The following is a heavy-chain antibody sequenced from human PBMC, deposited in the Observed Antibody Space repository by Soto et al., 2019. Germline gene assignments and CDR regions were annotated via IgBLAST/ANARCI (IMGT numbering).Heavy chain of an antibody. CDR1: GFTFDDYG. CDR3: ARDFFPKWSPVFFDY. J-gene: IGHJ4*02. Sequence: GGSLRLSCAASGFTFDDYGMSWVRQAPGKGLEWVSGINWNGGSTGYADSVKGRFTISRDNAKNSLYLQMNSLRAEDTALYYCARDFFPKWSPVFFDYWGQGTLVTVSS. CDR2: INWNGGST. D-gene: IGHD2-8*01. V-gene: IGHV3-20*04.